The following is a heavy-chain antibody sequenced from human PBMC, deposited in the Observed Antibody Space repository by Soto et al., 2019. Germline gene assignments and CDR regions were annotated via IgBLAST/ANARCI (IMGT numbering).Heavy chain of an antibody. Sequence: PSATWSLTCTVYCGSFSGYYWSWIRQPPGKGLDGIGEINQSGSTNYNPALKSRVAISVDPSKNQFSLKLSSVTAADTAVYYRARSELLWFGETAYKWFGPWGQGTLVTV. V-gene: IGHV4-34*01. CDR3: ARSELLWFGETAYKWFGP. CDR1: CGSFSGYY. J-gene: IGHJ5*02. D-gene: IGHD3-10*01. CDR2: INQSGST.